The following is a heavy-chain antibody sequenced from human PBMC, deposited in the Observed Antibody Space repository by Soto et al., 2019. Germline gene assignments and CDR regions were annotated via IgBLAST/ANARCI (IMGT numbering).Heavy chain of an antibody. D-gene: IGHD2-21*02. CDR3: IQSRCGGDCLQSYASHYYYGMDV. V-gene: IGHV2-5*02. CDR2: IYWDDDK. CDR1: GFSLSTSGVG. J-gene: IGHJ6*02. Sequence: QITLKESGPTLVKPTQTLTLTCTFSGFSLSTSGVGVGWIRQPPGKALEWLEFIYWDDDKRYSPSLRSRLTISKDTSKNQVVLTMTNMDPVDTATYYCIQSRCGGDCLQSYASHYYYGMDVWGQGTTVTVSS.